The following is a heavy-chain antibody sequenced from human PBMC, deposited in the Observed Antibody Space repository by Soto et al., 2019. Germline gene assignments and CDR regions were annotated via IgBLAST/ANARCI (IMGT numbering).Heavy chain of an antibody. CDR1: GYTFTSYG. J-gene: IGHJ6*02. CDR3: ARDRDIVVVPAAISNYYYGMDV. CDR2: ISAYNGNT. Sequence: QVQLVQSGAEVKKPGASVKVSCKASGYTFTSYGISWVRQAPGQGLEWMGWISAYNGNTNYAQKLQGRVTMTTDTSTSTGYMELRSLRSDDTAEYYCARDRDIVVVPAAISNYYYGMDVWGQGSTVTVSS. V-gene: IGHV1-18*04. D-gene: IGHD2-2*02.